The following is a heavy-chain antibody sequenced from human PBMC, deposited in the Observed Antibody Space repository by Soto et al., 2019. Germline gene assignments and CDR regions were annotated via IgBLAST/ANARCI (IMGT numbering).Heavy chain of an antibody. CDR3: ATSGGGWYLY. CDR2: LNPNSGDT. CDR1: GYTFSSYD. V-gene: IGHV1-8*01. Sequence: QVQLVQSGAEVKKPGASVKVSCKASGYTFSSYDINWVRQPTGQGLERMGWLNPNSGDTGYAQKCQGRVTLTTNTSTNTAYIELSSLTSAETAVYYCATSGGGWYLYWGQVTLVSVSS. D-gene: IGHD6-19*01. J-gene: IGHJ4*02.